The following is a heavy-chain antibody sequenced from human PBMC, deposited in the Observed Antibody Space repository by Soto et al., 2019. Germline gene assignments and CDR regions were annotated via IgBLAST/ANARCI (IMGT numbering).Heavy chain of an antibody. CDR3: ARDWRFGEPELGPYYYGMDV. D-gene: IGHD3-10*01. Sequence: PSETLSFTCTFSGGSIRSGDYCWSWIRQPPGKGLEWIGYIYYSGSTYYNPSLKSRVTISVDTSKNQFSLKLSSVTAADTAVYYCARDWRFGEPELGPYYYGMDVWGQGTPVTGSS. CDR2: IYYSGST. J-gene: IGHJ6*02. V-gene: IGHV4-30-4*01. CDR1: GGSIRSGDYC.